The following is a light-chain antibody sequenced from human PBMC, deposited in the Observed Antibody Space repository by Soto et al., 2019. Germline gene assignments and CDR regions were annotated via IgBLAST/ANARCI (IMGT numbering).Light chain of an antibody. J-gene: IGLJ3*02. Sequence: QSVLNQPASVSESPGQSISISCGGGRNDIGTYNLVSWYQQHPGKAPKLIIYEGNKRPSGVSNRFSGSRSGNTASLTISGLQAEDEADYYCCSYTDGSSLLFGGGTKLTVL. CDR3: CSYTDGSSLL. CDR2: EGN. V-gene: IGLV2-23*01. CDR1: RNDIGTYNL.